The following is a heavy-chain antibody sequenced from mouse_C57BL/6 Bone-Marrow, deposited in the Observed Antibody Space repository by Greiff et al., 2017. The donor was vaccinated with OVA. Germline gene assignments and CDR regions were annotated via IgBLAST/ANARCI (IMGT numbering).Heavy chain of an antibody. CDR3: ANSYGSLDY. CDR1: GYTFTSYW. J-gene: IGHJ2*01. Sequence: VQGVESGAELVKPGASVKMSCKASGYTFTSYWITWVKQRPGQGLEWIGDIYPGSGSTNYNEKFKSKATLTVDTSSSTAYMQLSSLTSEDSAVYYCANSYGSLDYWGQGTTLTVSS. D-gene: IGHD1-1*01. V-gene: IGHV1-55*01. CDR2: IYPGSGST.